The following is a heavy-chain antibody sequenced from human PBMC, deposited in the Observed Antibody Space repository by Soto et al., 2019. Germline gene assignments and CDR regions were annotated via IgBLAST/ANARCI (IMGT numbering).Heavy chain of an antibody. Sequence: EVQLLESGGGLVQPGGSLRLSCAASGFTFSSFAMTWVRQAPGKGLEWVSAMSGSGPSTYYADSVKGRFTISRDNSKNTLYLQMNSLRAEDTAVYFCANSSFGVVIPPRYYMDVWGKGTTVTVSS. J-gene: IGHJ6*03. D-gene: IGHD3-3*01. CDR2: MSGSGPST. V-gene: IGHV3-23*01. CDR1: GFTFSSFA. CDR3: ANSSFGVVIPPRYYMDV.